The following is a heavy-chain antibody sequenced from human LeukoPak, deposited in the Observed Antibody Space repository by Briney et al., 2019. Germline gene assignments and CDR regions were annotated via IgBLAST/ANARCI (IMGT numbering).Heavy chain of an antibody. CDR3: ARLTAMVTSHFDY. CDR1: GYGFTSYW. D-gene: IGHD5-18*01. CDR2: IYPGDSDT. V-gene: IGHV5-51*01. J-gene: IGHJ4*02. Sequence: GESLQISCKGSGYGFTSYWIGWVRQLPGKGLEWMGIIYPGDSDTRYSPSFQGQVTISADKSISTAYLQWSSLKASDTAMYYCARLTAMVTSHFDYWGQGTLVTVSS.